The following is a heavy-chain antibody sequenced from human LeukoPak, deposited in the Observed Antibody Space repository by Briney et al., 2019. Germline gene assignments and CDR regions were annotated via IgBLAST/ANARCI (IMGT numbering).Heavy chain of an antibody. CDR1: GYTFTGYY. Sequence: ASVKVSCKASGYTFTGYYIHWVRQAPGQGLEWMGMIIPSDGFTTYAQKFQGRLTMTRDMSTSTVYMELSSLRSEDTALYYCATAGIRLFGVLIPLSFDYWGQGTLVTVSS. V-gene: IGHV1-46*01. J-gene: IGHJ4*02. D-gene: IGHD3-3*01. CDR2: IIPSDGFT. CDR3: ATAGIRLFGVLIPLSFDY.